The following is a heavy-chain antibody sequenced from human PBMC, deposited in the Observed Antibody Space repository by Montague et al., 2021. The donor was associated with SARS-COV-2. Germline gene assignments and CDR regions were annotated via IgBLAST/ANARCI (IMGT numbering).Heavy chain of an antibody. CDR2: ISYSGST. J-gene: IGHJ4*02. D-gene: IGHD4-11*01. Sequence: TLSLTCTVYGDSISSGGYFWNWIRQHPEKGLEYIGYISYSGSTDYNPSFRSRVSISMDTSENQFSLKMNSVTAADTAVYYCAELGRLGSSNPFEYWGQGVLVTVSS. CDR3: AELGRLGSSNPFEY. CDR1: GDSISSGGYF. V-gene: IGHV4-31*03.